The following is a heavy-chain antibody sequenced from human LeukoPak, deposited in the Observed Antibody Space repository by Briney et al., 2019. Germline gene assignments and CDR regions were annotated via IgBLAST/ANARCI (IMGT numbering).Heavy chain of an antibody. CDR2: INPYSGDT. J-gene: IGHJ4*02. Sequence: ASVKVSCKASGYTFTGYHIHWVRQAPGQGLEWMGRINPYSGDTNFAQKFQGRVTMTRDTSITTAYMDLSSLTPDDTAVSFCARDQGSLTRSWYTGYWGQGNQVTVSS. D-gene: IGHD6-13*01. CDR1: GYTFTGYH. CDR3: ARDQGSLTRSWYTGY. V-gene: IGHV1-2*06.